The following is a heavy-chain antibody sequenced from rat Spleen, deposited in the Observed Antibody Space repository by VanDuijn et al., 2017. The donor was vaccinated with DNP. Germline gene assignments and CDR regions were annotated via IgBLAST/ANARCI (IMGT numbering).Heavy chain of an antibody. V-gene: IGHV5-22*01. CDR1: GFIFSDYY. CDR3: ARHVLPLRVWDY. J-gene: IGHJ2*01. CDR2: ISYDGGTT. D-gene: IGHD1-4*01. Sequence: EVQLVESGGGLVQPGRSLKLSCAASGFIFSDYYMAWVRQAPTKGLEWVAYISYDGGTTNYADSVKGRFSISRDNTKNTLYLQMNSLRSEDMATYYCARHVLPLRVWDYWGQGVMVTVSS.